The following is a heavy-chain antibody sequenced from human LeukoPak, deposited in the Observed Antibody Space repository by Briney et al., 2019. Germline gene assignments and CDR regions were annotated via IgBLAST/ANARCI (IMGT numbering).Heavy chain of an antibody. J-gene: IGHJ4*02. Sequence: ASVKVSCKASGYTFTGYYMHWVRQAPGQGLEWMGWINPNSGGTNYAQKFQGWVTMTRDTSISTAYMELSRLRSDDTAVYYCAREELGGYYGSGSYSYWGQGTLVTVSS. CDR3: AREELGGYYGSGSYSY. CDR2: INPNSGGT. D-gene: IGHD3-10*01. CDR1: GYTFTGYY. V-gene: IGHV1-2*04.